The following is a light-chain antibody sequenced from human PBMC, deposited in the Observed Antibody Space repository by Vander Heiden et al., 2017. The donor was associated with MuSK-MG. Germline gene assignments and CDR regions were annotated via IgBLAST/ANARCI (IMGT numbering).Light chain of an antibody. CDR1: QSVSSN. CDR2: GAS. CDR3: QHYDHWPLA. J-gene: IGKJ4*01. Sequence: EIVMTQSPAILSVSPGERATLSCRASQSVSSNLAWYQQRPGQAPGLLIYGASTRATGIPARFSGSGSGTDFTLTISGPQSEDFAVYYCQHYDHWPLAFGGGTKVEIK. V-gene: IGKV3-15*01.